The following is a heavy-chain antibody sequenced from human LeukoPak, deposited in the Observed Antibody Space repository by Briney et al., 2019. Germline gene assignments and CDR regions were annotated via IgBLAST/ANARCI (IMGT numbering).Heavy chain of an antibody. CDR1: GFPLSSYS. CDR3: VRVKGSYFDY. D-gene: IGHD2-15*01. CDR2: ISSSGSAI. V-gene: IGHV3-48*01. Sequence: GGSLRLSCAASGFPLSSYSINWVRQAPGKGVEWVSYISSSGSAIYYVDSVKGRFTVSRDNPKNSLFLQMNSPRAGDTAVYFCVRVKGSYFDYWGQGALVTVSS. J-gene: IGHJ4*02.